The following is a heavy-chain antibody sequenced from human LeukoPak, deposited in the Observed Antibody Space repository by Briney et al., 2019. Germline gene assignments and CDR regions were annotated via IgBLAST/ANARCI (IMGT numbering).Heavy chain of an antibody. Sequence: GGSLRLSCAASGFTFDDYPMHWVRQVPGKGLEWVSLISGDGGTTYYADSVKGRFTISRDNAKNSLYLQMNSLRAEDTAVYYCAREMTTVTTLEYWGQGTLVTVSS. V-gene: IGHV3-43*02. CDR2: ISGDGGTT. D-gene: IGHD4-17*01. CDR3: AREMTTVTTLEY. CDR1: GFTFDDYP. J-gene: IGHJ4*02.